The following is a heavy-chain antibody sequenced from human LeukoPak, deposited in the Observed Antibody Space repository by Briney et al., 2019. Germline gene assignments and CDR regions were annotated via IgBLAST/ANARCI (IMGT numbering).Heavy chain of an antibody. Sequence: PGGSLRLSCAASGFTFSSYAMSWVRQAPGKGLEWVSAISGSGGSTHYADSVKGRFTISRDNSKNTLYLQMNSLRAEDTAVYYCARLGIAAAGYYFDYWGQGTLVTVSS. D-gene: IGHD6-13*01. J-gene: IGHJ4*02. CDR3: ARLGIAAAGYYFDY. CDR1: GFTFSSYA. CDR2: ISGSGGST. V-gene: IGHV3-23*01.